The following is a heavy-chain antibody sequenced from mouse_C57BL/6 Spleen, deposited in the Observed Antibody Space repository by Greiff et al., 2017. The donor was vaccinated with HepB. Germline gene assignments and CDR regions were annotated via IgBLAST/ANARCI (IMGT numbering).Heavy chain of an antibody. V-gene: IGHV1-80*01. CDR2: IYPGDGDT. CDR3: ARGYYDSFDY. CDR1: GYAFSSYW. D-gene: IGHD2-4*01. J-gene: IGHJ2*01. Sequence: QVHVKQSGAELVKPGASVKISCKASGYAFSSYWMNWVKQRPGKGLEWIGQIYPGDGDTNYNGKFKGKATLTADKSSSTAYMQLSSLTSEDSAVYFCARGYYDSFDYWGQGTTLTVSS.